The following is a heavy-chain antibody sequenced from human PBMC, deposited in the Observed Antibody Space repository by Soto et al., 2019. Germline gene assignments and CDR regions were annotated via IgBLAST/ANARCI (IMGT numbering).Heavy chain of an antibody. CDR1: GYTFTSYA. CDR3: ARGPSPYCTNGVCYPYYFDY. CDR2: INAGNGNT. J-gene: IGHJ4*02. Sequence: ASVKVSCKASGYTFTSYAMHWARQAPGQRLEWMGWINAGNGNTKYSQKFQGRVTITRDTSASTAYMELSSLRSEDTAVYYCARGPSPYCTNGVCYPYYFDYWGQGTLVTVSS. V-gene: IGHV1-3*01. D-gene: IGHD2-8*01.